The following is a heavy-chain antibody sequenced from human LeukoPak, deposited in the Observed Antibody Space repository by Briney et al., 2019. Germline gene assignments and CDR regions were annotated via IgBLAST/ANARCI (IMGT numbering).Heavy chain of an antibody. CDR3: ASVYSGLDLSQLDH. D-gene: IGHD5-12*01. CDR1: GYTFTDNY. Sequence: ASVKVPCKASGYTFTDNYIHWVRQAPGQGLEWMGWINPNSGGTNFAQKFQGRITMTRITSIRTAYMELSSLRSDDTAMYYCASVYSGLDLSQLDHWGQGTLVTVSS. J-gene: IGHJ4*02. CDR2: INPNSGGT. V-gene: IGHV1-2*02.